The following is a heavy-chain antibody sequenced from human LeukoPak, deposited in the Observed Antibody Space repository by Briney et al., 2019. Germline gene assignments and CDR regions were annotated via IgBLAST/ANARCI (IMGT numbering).Heavy chain of an antibody. CDR2: IYHSGST. CDR3: ATNYNWNYLDRFYYYYMDV. V-gene: IGHV4-4*02. D-gene: IGHD1-7*01. Sequence: SETLSLTCAVSGGSISSSNWWSWVRQPPGKGLEWIGEIYHSGSTNYNPSLKSRVTISVDKSKNQFSLKLSSVTAADTAVYYCATNYNWNYLDRFYYYYMDVWGKGTTVTVSS. J-gene: IGHJ6*03. CDR1: GGSISSSNW.